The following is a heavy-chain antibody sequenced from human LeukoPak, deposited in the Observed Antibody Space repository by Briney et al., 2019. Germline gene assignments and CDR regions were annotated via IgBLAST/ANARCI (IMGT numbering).Heavy chain of an antibody. CDR2: ISAYNGNT. D-gene: IGHD6-19*01. Sequence: GASVKVSFKSSGYTFTSYGISWVRHAPGQGLEWMGWISAYNGNTNYAQKLQGRVTMTTDTSTSTAYMELRSLRSDDTAVYYCARSRAVAGTSYFDYWGQGTLVTVSS. CDR1: GYTFTSYG. V-gene: IGHV1-18*01. CDR3: ARSRAVAGTSYFDY. J-gene: IGHJ4*02.